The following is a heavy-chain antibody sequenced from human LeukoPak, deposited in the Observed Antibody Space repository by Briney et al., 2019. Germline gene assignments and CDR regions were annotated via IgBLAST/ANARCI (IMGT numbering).Heavy chain of an antibody. J-gene: IGHJ4*02. V-gene: IGHV3-74*01. Sequence: QPGGSLRLSCAASGFTFKNYWMYWVRQAPGKGLVWVSGVNTDGRDTSYADSVKGRFTISRDNAKNTLYLQMNSLRVEDTAVYYCARPYRSVREVGGYWGQGILVTVSS. CDR3: ARPYRSVREVGGY. CDR1: GFTFKNYW. D-gene: IGHD4-23*01. CDR2: VNTDGRDT.